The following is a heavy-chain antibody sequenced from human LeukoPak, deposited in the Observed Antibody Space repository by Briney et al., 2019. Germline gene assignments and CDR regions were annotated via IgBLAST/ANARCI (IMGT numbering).Heavy chain of an antibody. Sequence: ASVKVSCKASGYTFTSYDINWVRQATGQGLELMGWMDPNTGNTGYAQKFQGRVTITRNTSISTAYMELSSLRSEDTAVYYCARALRGYDHYYYYYMDVWGKGTTVTVSS. CDR3: ARALRGYDHYYYYYMDV. D-gene: IGHD5-12*01. CDR2: MDPNTGNT. CDR1: GYTFTSYD. V-gene: IGHV1-8*03. J-gene: IGHJ6*03.